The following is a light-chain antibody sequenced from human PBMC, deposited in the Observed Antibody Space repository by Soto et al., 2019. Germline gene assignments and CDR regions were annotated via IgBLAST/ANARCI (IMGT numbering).Light chain of an antibody. CDR3: QQSYSTPRT. J-gene: IGKJ1*01. V-gene: IGKV1-5*03. CDR2: KAS. Sequence: DIQMTQSPSTLSGSVGDRVTITCRASQTISSWLAWYQQKPGKAPKLLIYKASTLKSGVPSRFSGSGSGTDFNLTISSLQPEDFATYYCQQSYSTPRTFGQGTKVDIK. CDR1: QTISSW.